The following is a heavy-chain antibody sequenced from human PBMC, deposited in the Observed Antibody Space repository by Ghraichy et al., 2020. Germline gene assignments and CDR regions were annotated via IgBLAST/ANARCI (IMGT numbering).Heavy chain of an antibody. CDR2: IIPIFGTA. V-gene: IGHV1-69*06. CDR1: GGTFSSYA. J-gene: IGHJ6*03. D-gene: IGHD5-18*01. Sequence: SVKVSCKASGGTFSSYAISWVRQAPGQGLEWMGGIIPIFGTANYAQKFQGRVTITADKSTSTAYMELSSLRSEDTAVYYCAREGGGYSYGYYYYYMDVWGKGTTVTVSS. CDR3: AREGGGYSYGYYYYYMDV.